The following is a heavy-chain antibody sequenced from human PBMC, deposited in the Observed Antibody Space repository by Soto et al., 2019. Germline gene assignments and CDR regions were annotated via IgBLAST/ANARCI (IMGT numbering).Heavy chain of an antibody. J-gene: IGHJ6*02. CDR3: ARETQESMAAMHGMDV. Sequence: PSETLSLTCTVSGGSISSGGYYWSWIRQHPGKGLEWIGYIYYSGSTYYNPSLKSRVAISVDTSKNQFSLKLSSVTAADTALYYCARETQESMAAMHGMDVWGQGTTVTVSS. CDR2: IYYSGST. D-gene: IGHD2-2*01. CDR1: GGSISSGGYY. V-gene: IGHV4-31*03.